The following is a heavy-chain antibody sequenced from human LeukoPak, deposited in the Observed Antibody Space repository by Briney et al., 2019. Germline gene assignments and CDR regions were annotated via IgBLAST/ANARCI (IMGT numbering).Heavy chain of an antibody. V-gene: IGHV4-61*01. J-gene: IGHJ6*03. Sequence: SETLSLTCTVSGGSISSGSYCWSWIRQPPGKGLESLGYIYYSGSSNYNPSLKSRVTMSADTSKNQFSLKLSSVTAADTAVYYCARVPRSYYYYYYMDVWGKGTTVTVSS. CDR2: IYYSGSS. CDR1: GGSISSGSYC. CDR3: ARVPRSYYYYYYMDV.